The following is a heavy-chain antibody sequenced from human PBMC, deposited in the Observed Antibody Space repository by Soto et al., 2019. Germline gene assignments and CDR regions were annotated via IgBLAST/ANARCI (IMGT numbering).Heavy chain of an antibody. CDR3: ASEYCSSTSCPRVFDY. Sequence: QVQLVESGGGVVQPGRSLRLSCAASGFTFSSYGMHWVRQAPGKGLEWVAVIWYDGSNKYYADSVKGRFTISRDNSKNTLYLQMNSLRAGDTAVYYCASEYCSSTSCPRVFDYWGQGTLVTVSS. V-gene: IGHV3-33*01. CDR1: GFTFSSYG. J-gene: IGHJ4*02. D-gene: IGHD2-2*01. CDR2: IWYDGSNK.